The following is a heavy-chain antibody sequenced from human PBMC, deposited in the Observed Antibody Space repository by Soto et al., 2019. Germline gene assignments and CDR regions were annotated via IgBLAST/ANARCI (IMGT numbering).Heavy chain of an antibody. CDR3: ARGPYYDFWTGYSYLDY. V-gene: IGHV1-69*01. D-gene: IGHD3-3*01. Sequence: QVQVVQSGAEVKKPGSSVNVSCKAPGGTLNIYAFSWVRQAPGQGLEWMGGIIPVFGTPSYAQKFRGRVTITADESTSTAYMELSSLGSEDTAVYYCARGPYYDFWTGYSYLDYWGQETLVTVSS. CDR1: GGTLNIYA. CDR2: IIPVFGTP. J-gene: IGHJ4*02.